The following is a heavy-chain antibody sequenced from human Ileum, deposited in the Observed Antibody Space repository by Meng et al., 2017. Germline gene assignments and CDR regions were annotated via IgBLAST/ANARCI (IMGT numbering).Heavy chain of an antibody. J-gene: IGHJ4*02. V-gene: IGHV3-33*05. D-gene: IGHD2-15*01. Sequence: GESLKISCAASGFTFSSHDIHWVRQAPGKGLEWVSVISYDGRYKYYAEPVKGRFTISRDNSENTLYLQMNSLRAEDTAVYYCARARVVTATSPLDHWGQGTLGTVSS. CDR1: GFTFSSHD. CDR3: ARARVVTATSPLDH. CDR2: ISYDGRYK.